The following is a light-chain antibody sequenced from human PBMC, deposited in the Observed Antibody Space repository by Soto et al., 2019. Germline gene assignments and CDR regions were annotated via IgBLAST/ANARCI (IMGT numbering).Light chain of an antibody. J-gene: IGKJ2*01. CDR3: QQYNSS. CDR2: DAS. CDR1: QSISSW. Sequence: DIQMTQSPTPLSASVGDRVTITCRASQSISSWLAWYQQKPGKAPKLLIYDASSLESGVPSRFSGSGSGTEFTLTISSLQPDDFATYYCQQYNSSFGQGTKV. V-gene: IGKV1-5*01.